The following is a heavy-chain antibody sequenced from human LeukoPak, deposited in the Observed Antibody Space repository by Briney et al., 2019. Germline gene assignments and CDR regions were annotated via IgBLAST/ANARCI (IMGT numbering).Heavy chain of an antibody. Sequence: ASVKVSCKASGYTFTGYYMHWVRQAPGQGLEWMGWINPNSGGTNYAQKFQGRVTMTRDTSISTAYMELSRLRSDDTAVYYCARGPPLRIAAAGKADYWGQGTLVTVSS. CDR3: ARGPPLRIAAAGKADY. V-gene: IGHV1-2*02. CDR1: GYTFTGYY. D-gene: IGHD6-13*01. J-gene: IGHJ4*02. CDR2: INPNSGGT.